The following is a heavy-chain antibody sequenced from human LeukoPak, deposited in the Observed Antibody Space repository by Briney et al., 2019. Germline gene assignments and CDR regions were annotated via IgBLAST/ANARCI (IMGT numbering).Heavy chain of an antibody. CDR2: IYSGGDT. Sequence: GGSLRLSCAASGFTVRTNYMGWVRQAPGKGLEWVSVIYSGGDTYYADSVKGRFTISRDNSKNMIYLEMSSLKAEDTAVYYCAKERNLEIAVAGTIFDYWGQGTLVTVSS. D-gene: IGHD6-19*01. CDR1: GFTVRTNY. J-gene: IGHJ4*02. CDR3: AKERNLEIAVAGTIFDY. V-gene: IGHV3-66*01.